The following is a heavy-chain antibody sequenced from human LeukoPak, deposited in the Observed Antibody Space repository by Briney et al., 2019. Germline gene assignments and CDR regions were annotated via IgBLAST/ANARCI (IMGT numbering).Heavy chain of an antibody. D-gene: IGHD2-15*01. CDR2: ISAYNGNT. Sequence: ASVKVSCKASGYTFTSYGISWVRQAPGQGLEWMGWISAYNGNTNYAQKLQGRVTMTTDTSTSTAYMELRSLRSDDKAVAYCSRVVVAARGWSDPWGQGTLVTVPS. V-gene: IGHV1-18*01. CDR3: SRVVVAARGWSDP. J-gene: IGHJ5*02. CDR1: GYTFTSYG.